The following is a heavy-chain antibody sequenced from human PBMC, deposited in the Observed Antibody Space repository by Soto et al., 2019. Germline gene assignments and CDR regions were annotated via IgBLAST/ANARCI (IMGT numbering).Heavy chain of an antibody. CDR1: GGTFSSYA. CDR3: ARDAPHYYDNSGYPKLNFDY. CDR2: IIPIFGTA. J-gene: IGHJ4*02. V-gene: IGHV1-69*01. Sequence: QVQLVQSGAEVKKPGSSVKVSCKASGGTFSSYAISWVRQAPGQGLEWMGGIIPIFGTANYAQKFQGRVTITADESTSTAYMELSSLRSEDTAVYYCARDAPHYYDNSGYPKLNFDYWGQGTLVAVSS. D-gene: IGHD3-22*01.